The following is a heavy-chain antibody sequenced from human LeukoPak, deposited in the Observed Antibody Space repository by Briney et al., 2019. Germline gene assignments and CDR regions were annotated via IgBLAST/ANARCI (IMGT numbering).Heavy chain of an antibody. Sequence: GGTLRLSCAASGFTVSSNYMSWVRQAPGKGLEWVSVIYNGGSTYYADSVKGRFTISRDNSKNTLYLQMNSLRAEDTAVYYCAGNYYGSGSYPPGYYYYMDVWGKGTTVTDSS. V-gene: IGHV3-53*01. J-gene: IGHJ6*03. CDR3: AGNYYGSGSYPPGYYYYMDV. D-gene: IGHD3-10*01. CDR2: IYNGGST. CDR1: GFTVSSNY.